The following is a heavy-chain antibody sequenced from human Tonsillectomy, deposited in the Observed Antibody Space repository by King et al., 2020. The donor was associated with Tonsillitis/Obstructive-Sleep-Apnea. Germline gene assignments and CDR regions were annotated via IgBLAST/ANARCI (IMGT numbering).Heavy chain of an antibody. Sequence: VQLVESGGGLAQPGGSLRLSCAASGFTFSSSAMSWVRQAPGKGLEWVSGISASSAATYHVDSVKGRFTISRDNPKNTLYLQMNSLRVEDTAVYYCAKGYSGNYPPFDYWGQGTLVAVSS. D-gene: IGHD1-7*01. CDR1: GFTFSSSA. CDR2: ISASSAAT. J-gene: IGHJ4*02. V-gene: IGHV3-23*04. CDR3: AKGYSGNYPPFDY.